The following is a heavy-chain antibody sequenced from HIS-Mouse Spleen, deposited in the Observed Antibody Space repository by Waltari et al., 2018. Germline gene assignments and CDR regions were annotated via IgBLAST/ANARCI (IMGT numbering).Heavy chain of an antibody. J-gene: IGHJ2*01. CDR3: AREIPYSSSWYDWYFDL. Sequence: QLQLQESGPGLVKPSETLSLTCTVSGGPISSSSYYWARIRQPPGKGLEWIGGIYYSGSTYYNPSLKSRVTISVDTSKNQFSLKLSSVTAADTAVYYCAREIPYSSSWYDWYFDLWGRGTLVTVSS. CDR2: IYYSGST. CDR1: GGPISSSSYY. D-gene: IGHD6-13*01. V-gene: IGHV4-39*07.